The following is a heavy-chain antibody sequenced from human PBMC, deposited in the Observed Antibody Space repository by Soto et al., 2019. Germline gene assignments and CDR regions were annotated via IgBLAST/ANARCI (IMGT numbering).Heavy chain of an antibody. J-gene: IGHJ6*02. CDR3: ARGARGCSGGSCYSPKYYYYGMDV. V-gene: IGHV4-59*01. Sequence: SETLSLTCTVSGGSISSYYWSWIRQPPGKGLEWIGYIYYSGSTNYNPSLKSRVTISVDTSKNQFSLKLSSVTVADTAVYYCARGARGCSGGSCYSPKYYYYGMDVWGQGTTVTVSS. CDR2: IYYSGST. D-gene: IGHD2-15*01. CDR1: GGSISSYY.